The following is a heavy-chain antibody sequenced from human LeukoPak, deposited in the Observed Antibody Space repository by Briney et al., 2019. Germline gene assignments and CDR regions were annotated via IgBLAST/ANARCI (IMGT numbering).Heavy chain of an antibody. Sequence: PGGSLRLSCAASGFTFSSYAMHWVRQAPGKGLEWVAVMSYDGSNKYYADSVKGRFTISRDNSKNTLYLQMNSLRAEDTAVYYCARDYSGTSVVAATCAGYWGQGTLVTVSS. CDR1: GFTFSSYA. V-gene: IGHV3-30-3*01. D-gene: IGHD2-15*01. CDR2: MSYDGSNK. J-gene: IGHJ4*02. CDR3: ARDYSGTSVVAATCAGY.